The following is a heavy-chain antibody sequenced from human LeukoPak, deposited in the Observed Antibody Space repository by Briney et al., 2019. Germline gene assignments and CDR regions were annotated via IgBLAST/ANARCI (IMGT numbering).Heavy chain of an antibody. CDR3: ARDVLQRH. CDR2: ISSSGSSI. CDR1: GFTFSTFD. D-gene: IGHD2/OR15-2a*01. J-gene: IGHJ4*02. V-gene: IGHV3-48*03. Sequence: GGSLRLSCAASGFTFSTFDMNWVRQAPVKGLEWVSYISSSGSSIYYADSVKGRFTISRDNAKNSLFLQMDSLRAEDTAVYYCARDVLQRHWGQGTLVTVSS.